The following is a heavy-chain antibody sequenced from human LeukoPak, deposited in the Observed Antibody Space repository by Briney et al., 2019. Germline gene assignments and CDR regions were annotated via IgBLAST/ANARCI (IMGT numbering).Heavy chain of an antibody. CDR3: ARLRGSIRFPKRYYYYMDV. D-gene: IGHD3-10*01. J-gene: IGHJ6*03. Sequence: SETLSLTCAVYGGSFSGYYWSWIRQPPGKGLEWIGEINHSGSTNYNPSLKSRVTISVDTSKNQFSLKLSSVTAADTAVYYCARLRGSIRFPKRYYYYMDVWGKGTTVTISS. V-gene: IGHV4-34*01. CDR2: INHSGST. CDR1: GGSFSGYY.